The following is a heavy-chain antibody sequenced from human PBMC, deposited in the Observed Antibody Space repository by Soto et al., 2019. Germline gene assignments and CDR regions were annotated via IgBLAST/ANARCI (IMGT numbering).Heavy chain of an antibody. CDR3: AKVYGDYYHAFPI. J-gene: IGHJ3*02. D-gene: IGHD4-17*01. V-gene: IGHV3-23*01. CDR1: GCTCNVHG. Sequence: VPLRLPCAAAGCTCNVHGVTWVRQAPGKGLEWVSTIIATGGTYYADSVRGRFTISRDNSKNTLYLQMNSLRAEDTALYYCAKVYGDYYHAFPIWGQGTMVTVSS. CDR2: IIATGGT.